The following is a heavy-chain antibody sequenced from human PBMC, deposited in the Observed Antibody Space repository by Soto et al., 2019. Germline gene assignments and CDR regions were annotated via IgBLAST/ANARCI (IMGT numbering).Heavy chain of an antibody. D-gene: IGHD3-9*01. CDR1: GFTFSSYG. V-gene: IGHV3-30*18. J-gene: IGHJ4*02. CDR3: AKGPSSYYDILIDY. Sequence: GGSLRLSCAASGFTFSSYGMHWVRQAPGKGLEWVAVISYDGSNKYYADSVKGRFTISRDNSKNTLYLQMNSLRAEDTAVYYCAKGPSSYYDILIDYWGQGTLVTVSS. CDR2: ISYDGSNK.